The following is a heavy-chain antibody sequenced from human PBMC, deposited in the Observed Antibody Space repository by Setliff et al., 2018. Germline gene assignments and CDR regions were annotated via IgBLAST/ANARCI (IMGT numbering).Heavy chain of an antibody. CDR1: GGSISSSSYY. CDR2: IYYSGST. D-gene: IGHD2-2*01. J-gene: IGHJ4*02. Sequence: SETLSLTCTVSGGSISSSSYYWGWIRQPPGKGLEWIGSIYYSGSTYYNPSLKSRVTISVDTSKNQFSLKLSPVTAAGTAVYYCARVKIAILPAAIDYWGQGTLVTVSS. V-gene: IGHV4-39*07. CDR3: ARVKIAILPAAIDY.